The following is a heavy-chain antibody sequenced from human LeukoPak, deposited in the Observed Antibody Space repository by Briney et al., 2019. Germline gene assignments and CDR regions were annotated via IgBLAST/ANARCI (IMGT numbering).Heavy chain of an antibody. D-gene: IGHD3-10*01. CDR2: MNSDGSHI. V-gene: IGHV3-48*02. Sequence: GGCLRLSCAASGFTFSDYSMNWVRQAPGKGLEWVSSMNSDGSHIYHADSLEGRFTISRDNARNSVYLQMNGLRDEDTAVYYCTRGSFGVFDYWGQGILVTVSS. CDR1: GFTFSDYS. CDR3: TRGSFGVFDY. J-gene: IGHJ4*02.